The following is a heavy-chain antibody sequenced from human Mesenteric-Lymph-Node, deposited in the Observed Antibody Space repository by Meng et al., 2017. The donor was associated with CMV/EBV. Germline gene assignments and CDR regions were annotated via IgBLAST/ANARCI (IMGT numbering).Heavy chain of an antibody. J-gene: IGHJ6*02. CDR1: GFTFSSYE. D-gene: IGHD3-3*01. V-gene: IGHV3-48*03. CDR2: ISSSGSTI. Sequence: GESLKISCAASGFTFSSYEMNWVRQAPGKGLEWVSYISSSGSTIYYADSVKGRFTISRDNAKNSLYLQMNSLRAKDTAVYYCASLLRFTNYYYYYGMDVWGQGTTVTVSS. CDR3: ASLLRFTNYYYYYGMDV.